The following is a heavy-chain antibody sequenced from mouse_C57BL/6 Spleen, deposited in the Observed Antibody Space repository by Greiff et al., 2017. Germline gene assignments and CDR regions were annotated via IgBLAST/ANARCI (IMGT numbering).Heavy chain of an antibody. CDR3: ARGLLSYYYAMDY. CDR2: IYPGDGDT. D-gene: IGHD2-3*01. J-gene: IGHJ4*01. V-gene: IGHV1-82*01. Sequence: QVQLQQSGPELVKPGASVKISCKASGYAFSSSWMNWVKQRPGKGLEWIGRIYPGDGDTNYNGKFKGKATLTADTSSSTAYMQLSRLTSEDSVVYVGARGLLSYYYAMDYWGQGTSVTVSS. CDR1: GYAFSSSW.